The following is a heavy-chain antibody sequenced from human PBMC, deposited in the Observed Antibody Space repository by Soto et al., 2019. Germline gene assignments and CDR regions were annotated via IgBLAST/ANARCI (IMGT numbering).Heavy chain of an antibody. V-gene: IGHV3-53*01. J-gene: IGHJ3*01. CDR1: GFTVSNNY. D-gene: IGHD2-21*01. Sequence: GSLRLSCAASGFTVSNNYMTWVRQAPGKGLEWVSMIYSSGSTFYADSVKVRFTISKDNSKNTLYLQMHSLRADDTAVYYCAKGHYEAYRSPTHSFDGWGRGTMVTVSS. CDR2: IYSSGST. CDR3: AKGHYEAYRSPTHSFDG.